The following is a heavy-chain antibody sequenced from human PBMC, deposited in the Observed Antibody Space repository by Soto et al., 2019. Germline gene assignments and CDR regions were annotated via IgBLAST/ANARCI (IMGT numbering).Heavy chain of an antibody. CDR3: ARDLGRTTGGMDV. J-gene: IGHJ6*02. Sequence: QVQLQESGPGLVKPSQTLSLTCTVSGGSISSGGCYWSWIREHPGKGLEWIGYIYNSGSTYYSPSLKSRVTISVDTSKNQFSLKLSSVTAADTAVYYCARDLGRTTGGMDVWGQGTTVTVSS. CDR2: IYNSGST. V-gene: IGHV4-31*03. CDR1: GGSISSGGCY.